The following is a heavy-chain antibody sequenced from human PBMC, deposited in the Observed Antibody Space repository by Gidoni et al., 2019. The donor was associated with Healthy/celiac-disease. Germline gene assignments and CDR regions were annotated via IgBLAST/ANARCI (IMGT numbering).Heavy chain of an antibody. D-gene: IGHD6-13*01. CDR2: ISSSSSYI. V-gene: IGHV3-21*01. CDR3: ARDRYSSSWYEDY. J-gene: IGHJ4*02. Sequence: EVQLVGSGGGLVKPGGSLRLSCASSGCTGSSHSMNWVRQAPGKGLEWVSSISSSSSYIYYADSVKGRFTISRDNAKNSLYLQLNSLRAEDTAVYYCARDRYSSSWYEDYWGQGTLVTVSS. CDR1: GCTGSSHS.